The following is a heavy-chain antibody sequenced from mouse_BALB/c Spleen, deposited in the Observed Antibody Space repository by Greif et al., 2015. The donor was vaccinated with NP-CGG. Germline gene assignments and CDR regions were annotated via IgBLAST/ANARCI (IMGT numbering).Heavy chain of an antibody. CDR2: INPSTGYT. CDR1: GYTFTSYW. D-gene: IGHD4-1*01. CDR3: ASKTWDFDY. V-gene: IGHV1-7*01. Sequence: QVQLQQSGAELAKPGASVKMSCKASGYTFTSYWMHWVKQRPGQGLEWIGYINPSTGYTEYNQKFKDKATLTADKSSGTAYMQLSSLTSEDSAVYYCASKTWDFDYWGQGTTLTVSS. J-gene: IGHJ2*01.